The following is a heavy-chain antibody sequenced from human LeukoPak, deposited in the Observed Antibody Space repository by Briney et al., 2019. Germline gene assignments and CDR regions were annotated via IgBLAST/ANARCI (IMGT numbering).Heavy chain of an antibody. CDR3: ATSGWWGYFDY. Sequence: GGSLRLSCAASGFTFSSYAMHWVRQAPGKGLEWVAVISYDGSNKYYADSVKGRFTISRDNSKNTLYLQMNSLRAEDTAVYYCATSGWWGYFDYWGQGTLVTVSS. D-gene: IGHD6-19*01. V-gene: IGHV3-30-3*01. CDR2: ISYDGSNK. J-gene: IGHJ4*02. CDR1: GFTFSSYA.